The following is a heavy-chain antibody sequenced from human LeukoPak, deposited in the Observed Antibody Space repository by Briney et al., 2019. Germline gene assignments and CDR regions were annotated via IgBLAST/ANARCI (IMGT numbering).Heavy chain of an antibody. J-gene: IGHJ4*02. CDR2: IYYSGST. Sequence: SETLSLTCTVSGGSISSYYWSWIRQPPGKGLEWIGYIYYSGSTNYNPSLKSRVTISVDTSKNQFSLKLSSVTAADTAVYYCARFRSGYSYGYELNYFDYWGQGTLVTVSS. CDR3: ARFRSGYSYGYELNYFDY. V-gene: IGHV4-59*01. D-gene: IGHD5-18*01. CDR1: GGSISSYY.